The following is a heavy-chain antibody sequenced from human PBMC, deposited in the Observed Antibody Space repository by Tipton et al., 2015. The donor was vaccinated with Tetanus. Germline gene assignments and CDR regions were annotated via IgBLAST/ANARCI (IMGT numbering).Heavy chain of an antibody. CDR3: ARDVEAGWYIRGMAVDYYGMDV. CDR2: ISNDGDNK. Sequence: SLRLSCAGSGFNFGGFGMHWVRQAPGKGLEWVAVISNDGDNKFYADSVTGRFTISRDNSKNTLYLQMNSLRAEDTALYYCARDVEAGWYIRGMAVDYYGMDVWGQGTTVTVSS. D-gene: IGHD6-19*01. J-gene: IGHJ6*02. V-gene: IGHV3-30*03. CDR1: GFNFGGFG.